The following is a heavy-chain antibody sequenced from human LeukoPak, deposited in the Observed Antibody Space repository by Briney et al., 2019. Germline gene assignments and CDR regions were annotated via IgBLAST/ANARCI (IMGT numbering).Heavy chain of an antibody. V-gene: IGHV3-23*01. CDR2: NSGSGDRT. J-gene: IGHJ4*02. CDR1: GFTFSSSA. CDR3: ARDRDSVVVPAATDYYFDY. D-gene: IGHD2-2*01. Sequence: GGSLRLSCAPSGFTFSSSAMSWVRHAPGEGRGWVSANSGSGDRTYYADSVKGRFTISRDNSKNTLYLQMSSLRAEDTAIYYCARDRDSVVVPAATDYYFDYWGQGTLVSVSS.